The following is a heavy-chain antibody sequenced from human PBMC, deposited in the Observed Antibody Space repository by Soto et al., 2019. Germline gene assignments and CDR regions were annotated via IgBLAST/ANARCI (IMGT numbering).Heavy chain of an antibody. J-gene: IGHJ5*02. D-gene: IGHD3-3*01. CDR2: IRSKAYGGTT. Sequence: GGSLRLSCTASGFTFGDYAMSWFRQAPGKGLEWVGFIRSKAYGGTTEYAAPVKGRFTISRDDSKSIAYLQMNSLKTEDTAVYYCTSSYDFWSGYLGGNNWFDPWGQGTLVTVSS. CDR1: GFTFGDYA. V-gene: IGHV3-49*03. CDR3: TSSYDFWSGYLGGNNWFDP.